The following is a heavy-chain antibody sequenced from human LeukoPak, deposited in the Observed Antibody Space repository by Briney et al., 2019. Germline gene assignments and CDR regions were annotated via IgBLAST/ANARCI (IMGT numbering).Heavy chain of an antibody. V-gene: IGHV3-73*01. J-gene: IGHJ4*02. CDR3: ARVSRGNLAPHYCDSSGPFDY. CDR2: IRSKANSYAT. Sequence: GGSLKLSCAASGFTFSGSAMHWVRQASGKGLEWVGRIRSKANSYATAYAASVKGRFTISRDNSKNTLYLQMNSLRAEDTAVYYCARVSRGNLAPHYCDSSGPFDYWGQGTLVTVSS. D-gene: IGHD3-22*01. CDR1: GFTFSGSA.